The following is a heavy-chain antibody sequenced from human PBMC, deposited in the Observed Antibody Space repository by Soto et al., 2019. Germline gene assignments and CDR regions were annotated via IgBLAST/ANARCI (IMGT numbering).Heavy chain of an antibody. CDR1: GFTVSSNY. Sequence: GGSLSLSCAASGFTVSSNYMSWVRQAPGKGLEWVSYINSGSSLIYYADSVRGRFTISRDNAKNLLYLQMDSLRAEDTAVYYCARTIVGATVRFDYWGQGTQVTVSS. V-gene: IGHV3-48*01. D-gene: IGHD1-26*01. CDR2: INSGSSLI. CDR3: ARTIVGATVRFDY. J-gene: IGHJ4*02.